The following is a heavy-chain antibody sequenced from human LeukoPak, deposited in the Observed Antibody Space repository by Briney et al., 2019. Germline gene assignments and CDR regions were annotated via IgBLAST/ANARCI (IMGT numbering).Heavy chain of an antibody. CDR3: ARGTSRGWLQIEGYDY. J-gene: IGHJ4*02. Sequence: SETLSLTCTVSGVSISSYYGSWLRQPRGKGLEWIGYIYYSGSTNYNPSLKSRVTISVDTSKNQFSLKLSSVTAADTAVYYCARGTSRGWLQIEGYDYWGQGTLVTVSS. CDR1: GVSISSYY. CDR2: IYYSGST. D-gene: IGHD5-24*01. V-gene: IGHV4-59*01.